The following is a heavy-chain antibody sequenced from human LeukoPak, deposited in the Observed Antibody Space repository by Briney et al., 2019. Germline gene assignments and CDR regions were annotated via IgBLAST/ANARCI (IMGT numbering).Heavy chain of an antibody. D-gene: IGHD4-17*01. V-gene: IGHV3-33*01. CDR1: GFTFSSYG. CDR2: IWYDGSNK. CDR3: ARDGGYGEILRYYFDY. J-gene: IGHJ4*02. Sequence: GGSLRLSCAASGFTFSSYGMHWVRQAPGKGLEWVAVIWYDGSNKYYADSVKGRFTISRDNSKNTLYLQMNSLRAEDTAVCYCARDGGYGEILRYYFDYWGQGTLVTVSS.